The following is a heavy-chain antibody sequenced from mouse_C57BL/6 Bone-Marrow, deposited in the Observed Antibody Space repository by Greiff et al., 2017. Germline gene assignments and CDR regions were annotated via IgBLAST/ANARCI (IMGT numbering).Heavy chain of an antibody. CDR1: GFTFSDYG. Sequence: EVQGVESGGGLVQPGGSLKLSCAASGFTFSDYGMAWVRQAPRKGPEWVAFISNLAYSIYYADTVTGRFTISRENAKNTLYLEMSSLRSEDTAMYYCARYGTNWYFDVWGTGTTVTVSS. CDR2: ISNLAYSI. J-gene: IGHJ1*03. CDR3: ARYGTNWYFDV. V-gene: IGHV5-15*01. D-gene: IGHD1-1*01.